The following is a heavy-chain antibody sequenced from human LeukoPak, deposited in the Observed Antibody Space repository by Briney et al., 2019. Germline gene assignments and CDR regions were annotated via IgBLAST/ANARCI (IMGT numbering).Heavy chain of an antibody. J-gene: IGHJ4*02. V-gene: IGHV3-15*01. Sequence: SGESLRLSCAASGFTFSNAWMSWVRQAPGKGLEWVGRIKSKTDGGTTDYAAPVKGRFTISRDDSKNTLYLQMNSLKTDDTAVYYCTTRFLEWLFYWGQGTLVTVSS. CDR2: IKSKTDGGTT. D-gene: IGHD3-3*01. CDR1: GFTFSNAW. CDR3: TTRFLEWLFY.